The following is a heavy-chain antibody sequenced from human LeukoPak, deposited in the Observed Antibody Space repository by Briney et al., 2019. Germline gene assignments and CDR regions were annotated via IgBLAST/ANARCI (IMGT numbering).Heavy chain of an antibody. Sequence: PGGSLRLSCAASGFTFSSYAMHWVRQAPGKGLEWVAVISYDGSDKYYADSVKGRFTISRDNSKNTLYLQMNSLRAENTAVYYCGRSAERDGDGWGGGYFDYWGQGTLVTVSS. CDR3: GRSAERDGDGWGGGYFDY. D-gene: IGHD3-10*01. J-gene: IGHJ4*02. CDR2: ISYDGSDK. V-gene: IGHV3-30*04. CDR1: GFTFSSYA.